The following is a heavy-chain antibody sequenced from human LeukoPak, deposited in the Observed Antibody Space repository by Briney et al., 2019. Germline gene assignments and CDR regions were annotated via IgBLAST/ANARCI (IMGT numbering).Heavy chain of an antibody. D-gene: IGHD1-26*01. V-gene: IGHV3-49*04. CDR3: TRDQYIVGATTNYYYYGMDV. J-gene: IGHJ6*02. CDR1: GFTFGDYA. Sequence: AGGSLRLSCAASGFTFGDYAMSWVRQAPGKGLEWVGFIRSKAYGGTTEYAASVKGRFTISRDDSKSIAYLQMNSLKTEDTAVYYCTRDQYIVGATTNYYYYGMDVWGQGTTVTVSS. CDR2: IRSKAYGGTT.